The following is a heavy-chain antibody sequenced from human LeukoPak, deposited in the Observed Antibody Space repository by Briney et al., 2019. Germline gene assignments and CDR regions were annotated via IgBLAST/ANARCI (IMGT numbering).Heavy chain of an antibody. CDR2: FNPEEGET. CDR3: ARDRGVPAVFDY. Sequence: ASVKVSCKVSGYSLRELNMHWLRQAPGKGPEWMGGFNPEEGETIYAQKFQGRVTMTEDTSTDTAYMELSSLTSEDTAVYYCARDRGVPAVFDYWGQGILITVPS. J-gene: IGHJ4*02. CDR1: GYSLRELN. V-gene: IGHV1-24*01. D-gene: IGHD3-10*01.